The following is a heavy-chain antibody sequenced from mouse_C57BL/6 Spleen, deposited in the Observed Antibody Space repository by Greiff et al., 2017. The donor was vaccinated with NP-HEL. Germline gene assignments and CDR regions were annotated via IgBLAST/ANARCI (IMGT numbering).Heavy chain of an antibody. Sequence: EVKLVEPGGGLVKPGGSLKLSCAASGFTFSSYAMSWVRPTPEKRLEWVATISDGGSYTYYPDNVKGRFTISRDNAKNNLYLQISHLKSEDTAMYYCARAYECYYGGYFDVWGTGTTVTVSS. D-gene: IGHD2-3*01. V-gene: IGHV5-4*03. CDR1: GFTFSSYA. J-gene: IGHJ1*03. CDR2: ISDGGSYT. CDR3: ARAYECYYGGYFDV.